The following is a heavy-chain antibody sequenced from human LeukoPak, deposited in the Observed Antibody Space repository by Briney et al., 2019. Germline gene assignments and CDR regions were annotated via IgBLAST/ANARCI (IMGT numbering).Heavy chain of an antibody. J-gene: IGHJ4*02. CDR3: AREAVGYYGSGIHYFDY. CDR1: GGSISSSY. V-gene: IGHV4-59*12. CDR2: IYYTGST. Sequence: PSETLSLTCTVSGGSISSSYWSWIPHPPGKGLEWVGCIYYTGSTKYNPSLESRVTLSLDTSKKQFSLKLSSVTAADTAVYLCAREAVGYYGSGIHYFDYWGQGTLVTVSS. D-gene: IGHD3-10*01.